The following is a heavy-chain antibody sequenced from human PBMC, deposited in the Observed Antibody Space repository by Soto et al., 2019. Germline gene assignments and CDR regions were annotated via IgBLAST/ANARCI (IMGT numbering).Heavy chain of an antibody. CDR3: ARLAPD. Sequence: EVQLMESGGGLVQPGGSLRLSCAASGFTFSDHNMDWVRQAPGKGLEWVGRTRNKANSYTTEYAASVKGRFTISRDDSKNSLYLQMNSLKIEDTAMYYCARLAPDWGQGTLVTVSS. V-gene: IGHV3-72*01. CDR2: TRNKANSYTT. J-gene: IGHJ4*02. CDR1: GFTFSDHN.